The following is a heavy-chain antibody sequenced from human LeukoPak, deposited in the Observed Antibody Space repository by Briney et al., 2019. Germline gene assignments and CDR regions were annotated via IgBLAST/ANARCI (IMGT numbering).Heavy chain of an antibody. V-gene: IGHV1-2*02. CDR1: GYTFTDYY. CDR3: ARHNGRTTIFTPELDF. Sequence: GASVKVSCKASGYTFTDYYMHWVRQAPGQGLEYMGWINPNSGGTNYAQKFQGRVTMTRDTSTSTAYIDLNRLRSDDTAVYYCARHNGRTTIFTPELDFWGQGTLVTVSS. CDR2: INPNSGGT. J-gene: IGHJ4*02. D-gene: IGHD5-24*01.